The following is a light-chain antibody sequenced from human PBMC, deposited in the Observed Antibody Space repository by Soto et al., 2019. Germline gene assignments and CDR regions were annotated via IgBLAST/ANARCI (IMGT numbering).Light chain of an antibody. CDR2: EVT. Sequence: QSALTQPASVSGSPGQSITISCTGTSYDVGGHDFVSWFQQHPGKVPKLMIYEVTKRPSGVSNRFSGSKSGYTASLTISGLQAEDEADYSCSSYTTSGTFAVIFGGGTKLTVL. CDR1: SYDVGGHDF. V-gene: IGLV2-14*01. CDR3: SSYTTSGTFAVI. J-gene: IGLJ2*01.